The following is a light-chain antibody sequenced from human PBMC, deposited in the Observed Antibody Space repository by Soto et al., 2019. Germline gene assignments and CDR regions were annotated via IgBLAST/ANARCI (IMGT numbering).Light chain of an antibody. CDR3: FSYAGSITPVV. CDR2: EVS. J-gene: IGLJ2*01. CDR1: SSDVGSYNL. V-gene: IGLV2-23*02. Sequence: QSALTQPASVSGSPGQSITISCTGTSSDVGSYNLVSWYQQHPGKAPKLMIYEVSKRPSGVSNRFSGSKSGNTASLAISGLQAEEGADYYCFSYAGSITPVVFGGGTQLTVL.